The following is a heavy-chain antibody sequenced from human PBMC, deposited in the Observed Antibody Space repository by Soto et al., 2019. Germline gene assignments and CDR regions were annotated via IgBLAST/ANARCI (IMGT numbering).Heavy chain of an antibody. CDR1: GFIFRSSW. J-gene: IGHJ3*02. V-gene: IGHV3-7*03. D-gene: IGHD3-10*01. CDR2: INQDGSEK. CDR3: AREVGTPMVGGAFDI. Sequence: EMQLVESGGGLVQPGGSLRLSCAMSGFIFRSSWMSWVRQAPGKGLEWVANINQDGSEKYFVDSVRGRFTISRDNAKNSLYLLMDSLRADDSAVYYCAREVGTPMVGGAFDIWGQGTMVSVSS.